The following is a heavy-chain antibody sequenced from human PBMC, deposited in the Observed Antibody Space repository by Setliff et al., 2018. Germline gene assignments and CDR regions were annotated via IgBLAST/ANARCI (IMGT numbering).Heavy chain of an antibody. V-gene: IGHV4-61*01. J-gene: IGHJ5*02. CDR3: ARASLGYDFWSGYYSPELWLDP. Sequence: SETLSLTCAVSGYSIRSGNYWGWIRQPPGKGLEWIGYIYYSGSTNYNPSLKSRVTISVDTSKNQFSLKLSSVTAADTAVYYCARASLGYDFWSGYYSPELWLDPWGQGTLVTSPQ. CDR2: IYYSGST. D-gene: IGHD3-3*01. CDR1: GYSIRSGNY.